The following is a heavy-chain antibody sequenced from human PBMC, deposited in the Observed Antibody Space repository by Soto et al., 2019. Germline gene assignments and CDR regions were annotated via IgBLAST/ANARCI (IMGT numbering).Heavy chain of an antibody. J-gene: IGHJ4*01. CDR3: ARGDSYGYFDD. CDR2: IYYSGST. V-gene: IGHV4-39*01. Sequence: PSDTLSLTFTVSSGSISSSSYYWGWIRQPPGKGLEWIGSIYYSGSTYYNPSLKSRVTISVDTSKNQFSLKLSSVTAADTAVYYCARGDSYGYFDDCGYGTLVTV. D-gene: IGHD5-18*01. CDR1: SGSISSSSYY.